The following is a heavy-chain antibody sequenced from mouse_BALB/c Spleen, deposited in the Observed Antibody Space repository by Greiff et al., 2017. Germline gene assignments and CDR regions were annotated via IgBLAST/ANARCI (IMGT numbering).Heavy chain of an antibody. CDR3: ARALIYDGYYYAMDY. CDR1: GFTFSSFG. V-gene: IGHV5-17*02. D-gene: IGHD2-3*01. J-gene: IGHJ4*01. Sequence: EVQLVESGGGLVQPGGSRKLSCAASGFTFSSFGMHWVRQAPDKGLEWVAYISSGSSTIYYADTVKGRFTISRDNPKNTLFLQMTSLRSEDTAMYYCARALIYDGYYYAMDYWGQGTSVTVSS. CDR2: ISSGSSTI.